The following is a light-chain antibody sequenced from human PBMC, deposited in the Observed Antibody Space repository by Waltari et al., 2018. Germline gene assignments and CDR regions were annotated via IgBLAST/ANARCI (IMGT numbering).Light chain of an antibody. Sequence: IVLTQSPATLSLSPGERATLSCRASQSVSSYLAWDQQKPGQTPRLLIYDASNRATGVPARFSGSGSGTDFTLTISSLEPEDFAVYFCQQRTNWPRNTFGQGTKLEIK. V-gene: IGKV3-11*01. CDR1: QSVSSY. CDR3: QQRTNWPRNT. CDR2: DAS. J-gene: IGKJ2*01.